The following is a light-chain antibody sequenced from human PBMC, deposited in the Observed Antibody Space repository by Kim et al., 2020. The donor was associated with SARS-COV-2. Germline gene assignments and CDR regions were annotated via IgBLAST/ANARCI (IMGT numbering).Light chain of an antibody. Sequence: SASVGDRVIITCQASQSIRTRLAWYQQKAGKAPKLLIYDTSDLERGVPSRFSGSGSATEFTLTISSLQPDDFATYYCQQYNGYPYTFGQGTKLEI. V-gene: IGKV1-5*01. CDR1: QSIRTR. J-gene: IGKJ2*01. CDR3: QQYNGYPYT. CDR2: DTS.